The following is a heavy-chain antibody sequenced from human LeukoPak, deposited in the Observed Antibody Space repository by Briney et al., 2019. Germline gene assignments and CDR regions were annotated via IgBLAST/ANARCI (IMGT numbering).Heavy chain of an antibody. Sequence: GGTLRLSCAASGFTFSHYGMNWVRHTPGKGLEWVSGIRSNGITTYYADSVKGRFTISRDNSKNTLYLQMNSLRAEDTAVYYCAKGGTMVRGVITPLDYWGQGTLVTVSS. CDR2: IRSNGITT. J-gene: IGHJ4*02. CDR1: GFTFSHYG. CDR3: AKGGTMVRGVITPLDY. D-gene: IGHD3-10*01. V-gene: IGHV3-23*01.